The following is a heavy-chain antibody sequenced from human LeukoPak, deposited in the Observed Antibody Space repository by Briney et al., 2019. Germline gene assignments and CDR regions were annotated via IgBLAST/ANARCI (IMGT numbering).Heavy chain of an antibody. D-gene: IGHD6-13*01. J-gene: IGHJ5*02. CDR3: ARQAYSSNLGWFDP. Sequence: SETLSLTCTVSGGSISSSSYYWGWIRQPPGKGLEWIGNVYYSGNTYYNPSLRSRVTMSVDTSKNQFSLRLNSVTAADTAVYYCARQAYSSNLGWFDPWGQGTLVTVSS. CDR1: GGSISSSSYY. CDR2: VYYSGNT. V-gene: IGHV4-39*01.